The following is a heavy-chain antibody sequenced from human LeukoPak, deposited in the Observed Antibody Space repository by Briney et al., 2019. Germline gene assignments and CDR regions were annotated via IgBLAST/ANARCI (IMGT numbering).Heavy chain of an antibody. D-gene: IGHD1-14*01. CDR3: TRDRSRAEDD. CDR1: GFTFSNYA. V-gene: IGHV3-30*04. Sequence: PGGSLRLSCAASGFTFSNYAMLWARQAPGKGLEWVAVTSYDVSDEYYADSVKGRFTISRVNANNLLYLQMNSLRGEDTAVYYCTRDRSRAEDDWGQGTLVTVSS. J-gene: IGHJ4*02. CDR2: TSYDVSDE.